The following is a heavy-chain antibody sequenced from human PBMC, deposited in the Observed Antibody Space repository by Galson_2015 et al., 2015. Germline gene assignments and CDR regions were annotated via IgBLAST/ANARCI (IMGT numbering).Heavy chain of an antibody. CDR1: GYTFSNYH. V-gene: IGHV1-46*01. Sequence: SVKVSCKASGYTFSNYHIHWVRQAPGQGLEWVGIVTPGSGATSYAEKFQGRVIMTGDMSTTTAFLELSSLRSDDTALYYCARETSATGYGDHWGQETLVTVSS. CDR2: VTPGSGAT. J-gene: IGHJ4*02. D-gene: IGHD5-12*01. CDR3: ARETSATGYGDH.